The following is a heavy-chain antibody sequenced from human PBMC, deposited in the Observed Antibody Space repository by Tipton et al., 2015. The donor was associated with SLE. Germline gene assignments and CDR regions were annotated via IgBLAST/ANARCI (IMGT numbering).Heavy chain of an antibody. D-gene: IGHD5-24*01. CDR3: ARGDGYNFDY. J-gene: IGHJ4*02. Sequence: TLSLTCTVSGYSISSVFYWGWIRQPPGKGLEWIGNIYHSGSTFYNPSLKSRVTISVDTSKNQFSLKLSSVTAADTAVYYCARGDGYNFDYWGQGTLVTVSS. CDR2: IYHSGST. CDR1: GYSISSVFY. V-gene: IGHV4-38-2*02.